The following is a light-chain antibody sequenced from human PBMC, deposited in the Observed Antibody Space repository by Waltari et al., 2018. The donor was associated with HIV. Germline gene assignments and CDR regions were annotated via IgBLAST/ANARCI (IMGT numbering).Light chain of an antibody. CDR3: AAWADVLSAWV. V-gene: IGLV1-47*01. J-gene: IGLJ3*02. CDR1: NSNVDITP. Sequence: QSVLTQPPSVSGTPGQRVTTSCSWTNSNVDITPAYWYQHLPGAAPQLLIFANDQRPLGVPDRFSGSKSGTSASLAISGLRSEDEADYYCAAWADVLSAWVFGGGTKLSVL. CDR2: AND.